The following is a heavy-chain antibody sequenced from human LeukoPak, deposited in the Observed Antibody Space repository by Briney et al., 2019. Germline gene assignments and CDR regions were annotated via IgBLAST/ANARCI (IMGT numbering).Heavy chain of an antibody. CDR1: GGSISSYF. Sequence: SETLSLTCTVSGGSISSYFWSWIRQPPGKGLEWIGYIYSGVYSSGNTSYNPSLNSRLSISIDTSKNQFSLKLSSVTAADTAVYYCARMGIAARDFDYWGQGTLVTVSS. J-gene: IGHJ4*02. CDR2: IYSGVYSSGNT. V-gene: IGHV4-59*08. D-gene: IGHD6-6*01. CDR3: ARMGIAARDFDY.